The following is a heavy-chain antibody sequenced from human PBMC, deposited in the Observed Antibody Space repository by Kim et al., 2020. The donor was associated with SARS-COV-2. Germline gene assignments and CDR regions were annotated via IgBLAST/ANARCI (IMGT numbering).Heavy chain of an antibody. V-gene: IGHV4-31*01. Sequence: PSLESLVTLTIESSKNQFSLRLSSVTAADTAVYYCARGRDYGDYGWFDPWGQGTLVTVSS. J-gene: IGHJ5*02. CDR3: ARGRDYGDYGWFDP. D-gene: IGHD4-17*01.